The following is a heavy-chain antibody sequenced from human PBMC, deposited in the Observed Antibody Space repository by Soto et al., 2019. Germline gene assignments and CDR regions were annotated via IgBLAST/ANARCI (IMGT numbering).Heavy chain of an antibody. Sequence: GGSLRLSCAASGFTFDDYTMHWVRQAPGKGLEWVSLISWDGGSTYYADSVKGRFTISRDNSKNSLYLQMNSLRTEDTALYYCAKDLSRGWYVEGFDYWGQGTLVTVSS. D-gene: IGHD6-19*01. J-gene: IGHJ4*02. V-gene: IGHV3-43*01. CDR2: ISWDGGST. CDR1: GFTFDDYT. CDR3: AKDLSRGWYVEGFDY.